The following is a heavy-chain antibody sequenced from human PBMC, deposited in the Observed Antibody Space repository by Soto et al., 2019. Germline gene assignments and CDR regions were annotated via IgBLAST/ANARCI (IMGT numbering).Heavy chain of an antibody. CDR2: ISSDGSRT. CDR3: AGGIYREPNSFDP. V-gene: IGHV3-74*02. CDR1: GVTISGYW. D-gene: IGHD3-16*01. Sequence: EVQLVESGGDLVQPGGSLRLSCAASGVTISGYWMHWVRQAPGKGLVWVSRISSDGSRTDYADSVKVRFTISRDNAMNTLQLHSHRLRVKDTALYSCAGGIYREPNSFDPWGQGTLVTVSS. J-gene: IGHJ5*02.